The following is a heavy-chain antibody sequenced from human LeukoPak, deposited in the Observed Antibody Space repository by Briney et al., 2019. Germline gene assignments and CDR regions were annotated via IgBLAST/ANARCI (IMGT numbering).Heavy chain of an antibody. D-gene: IGHD6-6*01. CDR1: GGSISSSSYY. J-gene: IGHJ4*02. V-gene: IGHV4-61*01. CDR3: ARDSSFYFDY. Sequence: SETLSLTCTVSGGSISSSSYYWSWIRQPPGKGLEWIGYIYYSGSTNYNPSLKSRVTISVDTSKNQFSLKLSSVTAADTAVYYCARDSSFYFDYWGQGTLVTVSS. CDR2: IYYSGST.